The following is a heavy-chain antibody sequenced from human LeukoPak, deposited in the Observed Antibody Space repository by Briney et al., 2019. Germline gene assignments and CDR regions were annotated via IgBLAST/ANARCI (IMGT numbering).Heavy chain of an antibody. D-gene: IGHD3-10*01. Sequence: GASVKVSCKASGYTFTGYYMHWVRQAPGQGLEWMGRINPNSGGTNYAQKFQGRVTMTRDTSISTAYMELSRLRSDDTAVYYCARAILWFGEWEDYWGQGTLVTVSS. CDR1: GYTFTGYY. CDR2: INPNSGGT. CDR3: ARAILWFGEWEDY. J-gene: IGHJ4*02. V-gene: IGHV1-2*06.